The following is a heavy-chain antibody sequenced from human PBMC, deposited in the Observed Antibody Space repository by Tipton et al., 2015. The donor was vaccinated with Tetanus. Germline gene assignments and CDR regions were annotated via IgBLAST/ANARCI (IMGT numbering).Heavy chain of an antibody. CDR3: ARVNYFYEITGYYSLGTFDT. J-gene: IGHJ3*02. CDR2: ISSSSRYI. D-gene: IGHD3-22*01. CDR1: GFTLSRYT. V-gene: IGHV3-21*01. Sequence: SLRLSCAASGFTLSRYTMNWVRQAPGKGLEWVSSISSSSRYIYYADSVKGRFSISRDNSKSTLSLHMNSLRPEDTAVYYCARVNYFYEITGYYSLGTFDTWGQGPMVPVSS.